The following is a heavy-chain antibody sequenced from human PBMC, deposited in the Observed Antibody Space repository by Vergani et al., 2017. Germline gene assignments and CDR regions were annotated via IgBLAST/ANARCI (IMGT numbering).Heavy chain of an antibody. CDR2: ISNDGSKK. CDR1: GFSFSSHA. CDR3: ATKSCGTPGCQIGYFRE. Sequence: QVQLAESGGGRVQPGRSLRLSCAASGFSFSSHAIHWVRQAPGKGLEWVAVISNDGSKKYYADSVKGRFTISRDNSKNTLYLQMNSLRTEDTAVYYCATKSCGTPGCQIGYFREWGQGTLVTVSS. V-gene: IGHV3-30*03. D-gene: IGHD1-1*01. J-gene: IGHJ1*01.